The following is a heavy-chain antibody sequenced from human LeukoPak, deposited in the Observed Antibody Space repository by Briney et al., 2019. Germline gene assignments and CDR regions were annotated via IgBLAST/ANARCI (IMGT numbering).Heavy chain of an antibody. CDR1: GFTFSRNS. CDR3: ARDVAVNYFDY. J-gene: IGHJ4*02. CDR2: ISTSSSYI. Sequence: PGGSLRLSCAASGFTFSRNSMTWVRQAPGKGLEWVSSISTSSSYIYYADSVKGRFTISRDNAKKSLYLQMNSLRAEDTAVYYCARDVAVNYFDYWGQGTLVTVSS. V-gene: IGHV3-21*01. D-gene: IGHD2-15*01.